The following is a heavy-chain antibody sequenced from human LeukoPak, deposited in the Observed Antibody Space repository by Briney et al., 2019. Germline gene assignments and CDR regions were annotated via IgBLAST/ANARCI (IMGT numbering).Heavy chain of an antibody. CDR3: ARESYSSGWYMWFDP. CDR1: GYTFTSYG. CDR2: ISAYNGNT. V-gene: IGHV1-18*01. J-gene: IGHJ5*02. D-gene: IGHD6-19*01. Sequence: ASVKVSCKASGYTFTSYGISWVRQAPGQGLEWMGWISAYNGNTNYAQKLQGRVTMTTDTSTSTAYRELRSLRSDDTAVYYCARESYSSGWYMWFDPWGQGTLVTVSS.